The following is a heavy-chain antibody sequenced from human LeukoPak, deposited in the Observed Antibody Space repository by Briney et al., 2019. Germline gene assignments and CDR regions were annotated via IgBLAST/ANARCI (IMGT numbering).Heavy chain of an antibody. J-gene: IGHJ5*02. CDR1: GGSISSYY. CDR3: ARSASRYCSGGSCYSNWFDP. Sequence: SETLSLTCTVSGGSISSYYWSWIRQPPGKGLEWIGYIYYSGSTNYNPSLKSRVTISVDTSKNQFSLKLSSVTAADTAVYYCARSASRYCSGGSCYSNWFDPWGQGTLVTVSS. CDR2: IYYSGST. D-gene: IGHD2-15*01. V-gene: IGHV4-59*12.